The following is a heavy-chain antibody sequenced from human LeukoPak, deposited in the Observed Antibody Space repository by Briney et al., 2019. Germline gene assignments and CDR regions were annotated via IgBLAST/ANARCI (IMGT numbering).Heavy chain of an antibody. CDR1: GFTVSSNY. CDR2: ISGSGGST. CDR3: AKNSVSGSYYPIDS. D-gene: IGHD1-26*01. Sequence: GGSLTLSCAASGFTVSSNYMTWVRQAPGKGLEWVSDISGSGGSTYYADSVKGRFAISRDNSKNTLHLQMNSLRAEDTAVYYCAKNSVSGSYYPIDSWGQGTLVTVSS. J-gene: IGHJ4*02. V-gene: IGHV3-23*01.